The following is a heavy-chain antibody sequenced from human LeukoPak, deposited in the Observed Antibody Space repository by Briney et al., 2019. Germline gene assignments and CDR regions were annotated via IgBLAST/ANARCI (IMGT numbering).Heavy chain of an antibody. CDR3: ARPRGCGSSRCNNFDY. J-gene: IGHJ4*02. CDR1: GFTFRNYW. CDR2: IKQDESEK. Sequence: GGSLRLSCAVSGFTFRNYWMTWVRQAPGKGLECVANIKQDESEKYYVDSVKGRFTISRDNAKNSLYLQMNSLRAEDTAVYYCARPRGCGSSRCNNFDYWGQGTLVTVSS. D-gene: IGHD2-2*01. V-gene: IGHV3-7*01.